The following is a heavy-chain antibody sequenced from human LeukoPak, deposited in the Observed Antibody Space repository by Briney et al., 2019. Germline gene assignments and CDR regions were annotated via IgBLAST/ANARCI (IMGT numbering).Heavy chain of an antibody. Sequence: GGSLRLSCAASGFTFSRYAMSWVRQAPGKGLEWVSAISGSGGSTHYGDSGKGRFTISRDNSKNTLYLHMNSLRAEDTAVYYCAKDREQLWYKGYFDYWGQGTLVTVSS. J-gene: IGHJ4*02. CDR2: ISGSGGST. CDR1: GFTFSRYA. D-gene: IGHD5-18*01. CDR3: AKDREQLWYKGYFDY. V-gene: IGHV3-23*01.